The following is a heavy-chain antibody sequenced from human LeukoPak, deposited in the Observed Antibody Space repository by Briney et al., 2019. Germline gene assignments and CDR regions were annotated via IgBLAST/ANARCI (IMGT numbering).Heavy chain of an antibody. V-gene: IGHV1-2*02. CDR3: VREGEGPLSKDFDY. Sequence: ASVKVSFKSSGFTFTDHYIHLVRQGPGQGHEWMGYIGPHSTFTTSPQEFQGKVTMTRDTSMHTAYMELTRMTSDDTAVYYCVREGEGPLSKDFDYWGQGTLVTVSS. D-gene: IGHD2/OR15-2a*01. J-gene: IGHJ4*02. CDR2: IGPHSTFT. CDR1: GFTFTDHY.